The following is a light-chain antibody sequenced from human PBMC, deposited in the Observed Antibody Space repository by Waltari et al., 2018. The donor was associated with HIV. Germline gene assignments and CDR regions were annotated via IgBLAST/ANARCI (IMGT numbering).Light chain of an antibody. CDR1: SNDVGGYKY. J-gene: IGLJ3*02. CDR3: SSYASTSTRV. Sequence: QSALTQPASVSGSPGQSITISCTGTSNDVGGYKYVSWYQQHPGKAPKVVIYEVSNRASGVSNRFSGSKSGNTASLTISGLQAEDEADYYCSSYASTSTRVFGGGTKLTVL. V-gene: IGLV2-14*01. CDR2: EVS.